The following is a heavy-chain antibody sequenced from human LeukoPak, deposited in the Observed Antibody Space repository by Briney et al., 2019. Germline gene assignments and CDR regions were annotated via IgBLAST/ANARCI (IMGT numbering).Heavy chain of an antibody. D-gene: IGHD3-10*01. J-gene: IGHJ4*02. Sequence: GASVKVSCKASGYTFTSHGISWVRQAPGQGLEWMGWISAYNGNTNYAQKLQGRVTMTTDTSTSTAYMELRSLRSDDTAVYYCARFDGSGSYYKYQSYFDYWGQGTLVTVSS. CDR3: ARFDGSGSYYKYQSYFDY. CDR2: ISAYNGNT. V-gene: IGHV1-18*04. CDR1: GYTFTSHG.